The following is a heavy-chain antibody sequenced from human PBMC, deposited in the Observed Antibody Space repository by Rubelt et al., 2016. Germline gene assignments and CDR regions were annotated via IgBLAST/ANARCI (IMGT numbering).Heavy chain of an antibody. D-gene: IGHD5-18*01. V-gene: IGHV3-20*04. CDR1: GFTFDDYG. J-gene: IGHJ3*02. CDR3: ARARGYTYTDAFDI. CDR2: INWTGGST. Sequence: EVQLVESGGGVVRPGGSLRLSCVASGFTFDDYGMDWVRPAPGKGLEWVSHINWTGGSTGYADSVKGRFTISRNNAQSSLYLQMNSLRAEDTAFYYWARARGYTYTDAFDIWGQGTMVTVSS.